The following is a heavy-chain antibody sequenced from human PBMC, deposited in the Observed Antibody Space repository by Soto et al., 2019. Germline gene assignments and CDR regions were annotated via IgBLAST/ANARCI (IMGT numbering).Heavy chain of an antibody. Sequence: GGSLRLSCAASGFNFNSYTINRVRQDPGKRLEWLSSISSSGYIFSTDSVRGRFTISRDNAKNSVHLQINSLRAEDTAVYFCARDCSGGSCYPGMDVWGQGTTVTVSS. V-gene: IGHV3-21*01. D-gene: IGHD2-15*01. CDR1: GFNFNSYT. CDR2: ISSSGYI. CDR3: ARDCSGGSCYPGMDV. J-gene: IGHJ6*02.